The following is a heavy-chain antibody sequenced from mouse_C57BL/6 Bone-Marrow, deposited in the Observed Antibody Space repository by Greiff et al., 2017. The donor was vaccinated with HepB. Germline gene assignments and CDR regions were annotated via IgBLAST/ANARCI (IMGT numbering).Heavy chain of an antibody. Sequence: VKLVESGAELVRPGASVTLSCKASGYTFTDYEMHWVKQTPVHGLEWIGAIDPETGGTAYNQKFKGKAILTADKSSSTAYMELRSLTSEDSAVYYCTRYYYGSSEYFDYWGQGTTLTVSS. CDR1: GYTFTDYE. CDR3: TRYYYGSSEYFDY. CDR2: IDPETGGT. D-gene: IGHD1-1*01. J-gene: IGHJ2*01. V-gene: IGHV1-15*01.